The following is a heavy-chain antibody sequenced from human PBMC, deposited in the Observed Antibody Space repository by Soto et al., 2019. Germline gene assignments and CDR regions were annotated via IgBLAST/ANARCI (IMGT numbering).Heavy chain of an antibody. D-gene: IGHD2-15*01. J-gene: IGHJ6*02. CDR2: IYYSGST. Sequence: SETLSLTCTVSGGSISGYYWSWIRQPPGKGLEWIGYIYYSGSTNYNPSLKSRVTISVDTSKNQFSLKLSSVTAADTAVYYCARALGYCSGGSCPNLYYYGMDVWGQGTTVTVSS. V-gene: IGHV4-59*01. CDR1: GGSISGYY. CDR3: ARALGYCSGGSCPNLYYYGMDV.